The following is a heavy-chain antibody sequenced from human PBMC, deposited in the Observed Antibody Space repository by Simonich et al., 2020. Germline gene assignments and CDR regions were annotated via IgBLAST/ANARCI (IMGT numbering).Heavy chain of an antibody. V-gene: IGHV1-2*06. J-gene: IGHJ3*02. D-gene: IGHD2-2*01. Sequence: QVQLVQSGAEVTKPGASVKVSCKASGYTFTGYSMPWVRQAPGQGLEWMGRINPHSGGTNYAQKFKGRVTMTRDTSISTAYMELSRLRSDDTAVYYCARDTFLGYCSSTSCYDAFDIWGQGTMVTVSS. CDR2: INPHSGGT. CDR3: ARDTFLGYCSSTSCYDAFDI. CDR1: GYTFTGYS.